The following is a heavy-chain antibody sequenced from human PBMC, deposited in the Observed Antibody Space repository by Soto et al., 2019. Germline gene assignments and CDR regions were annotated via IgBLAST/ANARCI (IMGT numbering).Heavy chain of an antibody. D-gene: IGHD3-22*01. V-gene: IGHV3-23*01. J-gene: IGHJ3*02. Sequence: GGTLRLSCTASGFTFSSYAMSWIHQPPGKGLEWVSAIRGSGGSTYYADSVKGRFTISRDNSKNTLYLQMNSLRAEDTAVYYCAKVKVPYYYDSSGPMGAFDIWGQGTMVTVSS. CDR2: IRGSGGST. CDR1: GFTFSSYA. CDR3: AKVKVPYYYDSSGPMGAFDI.